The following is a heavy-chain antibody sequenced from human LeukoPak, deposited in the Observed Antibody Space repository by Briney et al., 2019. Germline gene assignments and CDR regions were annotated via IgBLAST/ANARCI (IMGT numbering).Heavy chain of an antibody. CDR3: AKGGSSSALRSFDY. CDR1: GFTLSNYA. D-gene: IGHD6-6*01. CDR2: ISGSGGST. V-gene: IGHV3-23*01. Sequence: GGSLRLSCAASGFTLSNYAMSWVRQAPGKGPEWVSAISGSGGSTYYADSVKGRFTISRDNSKNTLYLQMNSLRAEDTAVYYCAKGGSSSALRSFDYWGQGTLVTVSS. J-gene: IGHJ4*02.